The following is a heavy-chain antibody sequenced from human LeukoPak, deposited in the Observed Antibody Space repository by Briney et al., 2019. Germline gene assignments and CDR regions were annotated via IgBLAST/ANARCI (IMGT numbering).Heavy chain of an antibody. CDR3: AKPYYDFWSGYPNPSYYDILTGPPGY. J-gene: IGHJ4*02. D-gene: IGHD3-3*01. Sequence: PGRSLRLSCAASGFTFSSYGMHWVRQAPGKGLEWVAVISYDGSNKYYADSVKGRFTISRDNSKNTLYLQMNSLRAEDTAVYYCAKPYYDFWSGYPNPSYYDILTGPPGYWGQGTLVTVSS. V-gene: IGHV3-30*18. CDR2: ISYDGSNK. CDR1: GFTFSSYG.